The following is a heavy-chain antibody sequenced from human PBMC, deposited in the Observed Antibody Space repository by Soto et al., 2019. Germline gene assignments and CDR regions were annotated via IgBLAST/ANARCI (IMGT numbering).Heavy chain of an antibody. CDR3: ASWLEGPDIGTYCYGMDV. V-gene: IGHV1-69*12. J-gene: IGHJ6*02. CDR2: IMPIFRAP. D-gene: IGHD3-3*01. CDR1: GGAFSDYA. Sequence: QVQLVQSGAEVKKPGSSVKVSCKASGGAFSDYAFSWVRQAPGQGLEWLGGIMPIFRAPDYAQKFQGRVTITADEFTRTAYMGMNSLRSEDTAVYDCASWLEGPDIGTYCYGMDVWGQGTTVTVS.